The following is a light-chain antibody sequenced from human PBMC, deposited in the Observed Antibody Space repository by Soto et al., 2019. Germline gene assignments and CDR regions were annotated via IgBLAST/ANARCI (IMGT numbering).Light chain of an antibody. J-gene: IGKJ4*01. V-gene: IGKV3-11*01. CDR1: QGVTPAY. CDR3: QQRSIWPLT. CDR2: DAS. Sequence: EIVLTQSPGTLSLSPGERATLSCRASQGVTPAYLAWYQHKPGQAPRLLIYDASYRATGIPARFSGVGSGTDFTLTISSLEPEDFAFYYCQQRSIWPLTFGGGTRVEIK.